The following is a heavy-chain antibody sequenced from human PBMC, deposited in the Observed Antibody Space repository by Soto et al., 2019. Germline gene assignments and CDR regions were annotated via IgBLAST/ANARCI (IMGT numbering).Heavy chain of an antibody. Sequence: SETLSLTCTVSGGSISSYYWSWIRQPPGKGLEWIGYIYYSGSTNYNPSLKSRVTISVDTSKNQFSLKLSSVTAADTAVYYCARQDVSGFGWFDYWGQGTLVTVSS. D-gene: IGHD3-10*01. CDR2: IYYSGST. CDR3: ARQDVSGFGWFDY. J-gene: IGHJ4*02. V-gene: IGHV4-59*08. CDR1: GGSISSYY.